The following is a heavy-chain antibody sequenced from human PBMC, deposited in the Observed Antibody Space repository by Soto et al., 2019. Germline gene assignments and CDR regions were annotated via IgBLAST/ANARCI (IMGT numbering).Heavy chain of an antibody. CDR3: ATLPGYSGYDAFDI. CDR1: GYTFTGYY. CDR2: INPNSGGT. J-gene: IGHJ3*02. D-gene: IGHD5-12*01. V-gene: IGHV1-2*02. Sequence: GVLVKVSCKASGYTFTGYYMHWVRQAPGQGLEWMGWINPNSGGTNYAQKFQGRVTMTRDTSISTAYMELSRLRSDDTAVYYCATLPGYSGYDAFDIWGHGTMVTVSS.